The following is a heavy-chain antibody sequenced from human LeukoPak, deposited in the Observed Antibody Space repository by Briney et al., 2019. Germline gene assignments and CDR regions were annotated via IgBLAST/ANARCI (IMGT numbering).Heavy chain of an antibody. CDR2: LKQDGSEK. D-gene: IGHD3-10*01. V-gene: IGHV3-7*01. CDR3: ARDDGFYSASGIYQNYFDH. J-gene: IGHJ4*02. Sequence: GGSLGLSCAASGFTFSAYWMSWVRQAPGKGLEWVANLKQDGSEKYYVDSVKGRFTISRDNAKNSLYLQMNSLRGEDTAVYYCARDDGFYSASGIYQNYFDHWGQGIQVTVSP. CDR1: GFTFSAYW.